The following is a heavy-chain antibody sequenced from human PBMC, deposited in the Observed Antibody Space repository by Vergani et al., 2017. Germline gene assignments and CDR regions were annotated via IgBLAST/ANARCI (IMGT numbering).Heavy chain of an antibody. CDR3: GRVSDFYGLVSRLLDL. J-gene: IGHJ5*02. V-gene: IGHV4-61*05. Sequence: QLHLQESGPGLVKPSETLSLTCTVSGGSITSSSYYWGWIRQPPGKELEWIGYMYHSGSTNYNPSLETRVTISGDTSQNQFSLKLNSVTAADTAVYYCGRVSDFYGLVSRLLDLWVQGILVTVSS. CDR1: GGSITSSSYY. D-gene: IGHD3-10*01. CDR2: MYHSGST.